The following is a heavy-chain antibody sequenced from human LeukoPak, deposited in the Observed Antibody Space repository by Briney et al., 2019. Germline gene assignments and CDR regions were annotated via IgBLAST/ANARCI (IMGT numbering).Heavy chain of an antibody. CDR3: ARRARAEADTSPDNWIDP. Sequence: SETLSLTCSVSGGSINNYFWNWLRQPPGRGLEWIGHVYYTGSARYNPSLKSRVFISIDTSMNQFSLKLSSVTAADTAVYYCARRARAEADTSPDNWIDPWGQGTLVTVSS. CDR1: GGSINNYF. CDR2: VYYTGSA. D-gene: IGHD6-13*01. V-gene: IGHV4-59*08. J-gene: IGHJ5*02.